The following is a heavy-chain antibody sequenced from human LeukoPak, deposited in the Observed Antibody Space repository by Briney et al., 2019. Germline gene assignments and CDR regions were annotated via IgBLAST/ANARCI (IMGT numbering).Heavy chain of an antibody. V-gene: IGHV3-48*01. CDR3: ARDSHPDYYDSSNWFGP. J-gene: IGHJ5*02. D-gene: IGHD3-22*01. CDR1: GFTFSSYS. CDR2: ISSSSSTI. Sequence: PGGSLRLSCAASGFTFSSYSMNWVRQAPGKGLEWVSYISSSSSTIYYADSVKGRFTISRDNAKNSLYLQMNSLRAEDTAVYYCARDSHPDYYDSSNWFGPWGQGTLVTVSS.